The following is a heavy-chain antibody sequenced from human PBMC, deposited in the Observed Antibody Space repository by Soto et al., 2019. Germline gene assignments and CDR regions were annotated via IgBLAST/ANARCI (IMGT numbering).Heavy chain of an antibody. J-gene: IGHJ4*02. V-gene: IGHV1-69*04. CDR1: GGTFSSYT. Sequence: SVKVSCKASGGTFSSYTISWVRQAPGQGLEWMGRIIPILGIANYAQKFQGRVTITADESTSTAYMELSSLRSEDTAVYYCAREPRKYCSSTSCYSRPFDYWGQGTLVTVSS. D-gene: IGHD2-2*01. CDR2: IIPILGIA. CDR3: AREPRKYCSSTSCYSRPFDY.